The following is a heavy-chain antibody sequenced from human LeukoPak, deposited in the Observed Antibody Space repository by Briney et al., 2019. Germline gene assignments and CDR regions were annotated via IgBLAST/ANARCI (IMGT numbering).Heavy chain of an antibody. V-gene: IGHV4-59*01. CDR3: AREKTTSSIAARGTVGRYYFDY. CDR2: IYDSGST. Sequence: SETLSLTCTVSGDSISCYYWTWIRQPPGKGLEWIGYIYDSGSTNYNPSLKSRVTISLDTSQNQFSLTLSSVTAADTAVYYCAREKTTSSIAARGTVGRYYFDYWGQGTLVTVSS. D-gene: IGHD6-13*01. J-gene: IGHJ4*02. CDR1: GDSISCYY.